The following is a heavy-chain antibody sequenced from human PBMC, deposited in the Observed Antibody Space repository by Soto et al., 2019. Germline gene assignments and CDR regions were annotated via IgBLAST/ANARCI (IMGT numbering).Heavy chain of an antibody. V-gene: IGHV3-30*18. CDR1: GFTFTDYG. CDR2: ISWDGDNK. CDR3: AKDSGSGWYRTVDQ. J-gene: IGHJ4*02. Sequence: QVPLVESGGGVVQPGRSLRLSCAASGFTFTDYGMHWVRQAPGEGLEWVAVISWDGDNKYYADSVEGRFTISRDNDKNTIYVEVNSLRVEDTAVYYCAKDSGSGWYRTVDQWGQGTLVTVSS. D-gene: IGHD6-19*01.